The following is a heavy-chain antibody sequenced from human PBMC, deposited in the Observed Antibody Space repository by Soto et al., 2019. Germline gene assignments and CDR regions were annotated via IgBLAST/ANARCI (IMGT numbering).Heavy chain of an antibody. V-gene: IGHV3-30*18. J-gene: IGHJ4*02. Sequence: QVQLVESGGGVVQPGRSLRLSCAASGFTFSSYGMHWVRQAPGKGLEWVAVISYDGSNKYYADSVKGRFTISRDNSKNTLYLQMNSLRAEDPAVYYCAKDLVRASAGTSFSDYWGQGAQVTVSS. CDR2: ISYDGSNK. CDR1: GFTFSSYG. D-gene: IGHD6-13*01. CDR3: AKDLVRASAGTSFSDY.